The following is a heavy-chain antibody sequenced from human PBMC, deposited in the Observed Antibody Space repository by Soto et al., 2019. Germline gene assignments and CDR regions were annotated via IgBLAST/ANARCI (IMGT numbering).Heavy chain of an antibody. V-gene: IGHV4-4*02. CDR2: IYHSGST. Sequence: SETLSLTCAVSGGSISSSNWWSWVRQPPGKGLEWIGEIYHSGSTNYNPSLKSRVTISVDKSKNQFSLKLSSVTAADTAVYYCARHYYDSSGYAGYYYHGMDVWGQGTTVTVSS. D-gene: IGHD3-22*01. CDR3: ARHYYDSSGYAGYYYHGMDV. CDR1: GGSISSSNW. J-gene: IGHJ6*02.